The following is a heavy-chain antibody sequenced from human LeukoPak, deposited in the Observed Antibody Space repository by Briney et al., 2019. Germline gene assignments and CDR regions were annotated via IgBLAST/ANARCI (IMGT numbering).Heavy chain of an antibody. D-gene: IGHD6-13*01. V-gene: IGHV6-1*01. Sequence: SQTLSLTCAISGDSVSSNSAAWNWIRQSPSRGLEWLGRTYYRSKWYNDYAVSVKSRITINPDTSKNQFSLKLSSVTAADTAVYYCARDWPSSWYFAFDIWGQGTMVTVSS. CDR2: TYYRSKWYN. CDR3: ARDWPSSWYFAFDI. CDR1: GDSVSSNSAA. J-gene: IGHJ3*02.